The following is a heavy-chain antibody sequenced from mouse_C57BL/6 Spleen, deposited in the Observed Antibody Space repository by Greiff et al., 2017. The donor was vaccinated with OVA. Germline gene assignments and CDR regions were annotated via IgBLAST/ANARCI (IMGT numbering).Heavy chain of an antibody. J-gene: IGHJ4*01. CDR1: GFTFSSYA. V-gene: IGHV5-4*01. Sequence: EVHLVESGGGLVKPGGSLKLSCAASGFTFSSYAMSWVRQTPEKRLEWVATISDGGSYTYYPDNVKGRFTISRDNAKNNLYLQMSHLKSEDTAMYYCARDRTAQATNAMDYWGQGTSVTVSS. CDR3: ARDRTAQATNAMDY. CDR2: ISDGGSYT. D-gene: IGHD3-2*02.